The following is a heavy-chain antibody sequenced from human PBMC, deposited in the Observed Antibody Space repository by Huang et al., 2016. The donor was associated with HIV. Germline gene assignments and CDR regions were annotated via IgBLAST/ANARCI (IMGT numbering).Heavy chain of an antibody. Sequence: EVQLLESGGGLVQPGGSLRLSCIASGFTFSNYAMSWVRQAPGKGLEGGSAMSGSGGRTYYADSGKGRFTISRDNFKNTLDLQMNSLRAEDTAVYYCAEEVSGYSYGIDYWGQGTLVTVSS. CDR2: MSGSGGRT. J-gene: IGHJ4*02. V-gene: IGHV3-23*01. D-gene: IGHD5-18*01. CDR1: GFTFSNYA. CDR3: AEEVSGYSYGIDY.